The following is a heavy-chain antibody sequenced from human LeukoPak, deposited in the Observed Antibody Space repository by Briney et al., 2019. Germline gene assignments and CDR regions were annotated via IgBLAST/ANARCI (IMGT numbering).Heavy chain of an antibody. CDR3: ARGSITAAGILDS. CDR1: GGSVTSHY. V-gene: IGHV4-59*02. CDR2: IYYSGST. J-gene: IGHJ4*02. D-gene: IGHD6-13*01. Sequence: PSETLSLTCTVSGGSVTSHYWSWIRQPPGKGLEWIGYIYYSGSTNYNPSLKSRVTISVDTSKNQFSLKLSSVTAADTAVYYCARGSITAAGILDSWGQGTLVTVSS.